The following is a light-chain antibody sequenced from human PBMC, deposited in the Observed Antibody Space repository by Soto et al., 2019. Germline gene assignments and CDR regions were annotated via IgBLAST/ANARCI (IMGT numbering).Light chain of an antibody. CDR1: QRISSRN. J-gene: IGKJ2*01. V-gene: IGKV3-20*01. Sequence: EIVLTQSPGTLSLSPRERATLSCRASQRISSRNLAWYQQKPGQAPRLLIYGVSSRATGIPDRFSGSGSVTDFTLTINRLEPEDFAVYYCQQYSDFPYTFGQGTTLEVK. CDR3: QQYSDFPYT. CDR2: GVS.